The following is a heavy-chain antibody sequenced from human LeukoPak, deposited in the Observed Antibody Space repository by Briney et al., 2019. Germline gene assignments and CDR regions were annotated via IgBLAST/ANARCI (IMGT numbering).Heavy chain of an antibody. CDR3: ARDYCTRGGDCYKEDLFDP. CDR1: GYTFGIYG. CDR2: ISPYDGDT. J-gene: IGHJ5*02. D-gene: IGHD2-21*02. Sequence: GASVKVSCTASGYTFGIYGISWVRQAPGQGLEWMAWISPYDGDTNYAQKFEGRVTMTTETSTNTAYMELRSLRSDDTAIYYCARDYCTRGGDCYKEDLFDPWGQGTLVTVS. V-gene: IGHV1-18*01.